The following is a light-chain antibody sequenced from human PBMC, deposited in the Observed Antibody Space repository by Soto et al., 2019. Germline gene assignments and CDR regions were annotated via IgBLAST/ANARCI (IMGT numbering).Light chain of an antibody. CDR1: SSDVGGYNY. J-gene: IGLJ1*01. V-gene: IGLV2-14*01. CDR3: SSYTSTSTYV. CDR2: HVS. Sequence: QSALTQPASVSGSPGQSITISCTGTSSDVGGYNYVSWYQQYPGKAPKLMIYHVSNRPSGVSNRFSGSKSGNSASLTISGLQPEDEADYDCSSYTSTSTYVFGTGTKVTVL.